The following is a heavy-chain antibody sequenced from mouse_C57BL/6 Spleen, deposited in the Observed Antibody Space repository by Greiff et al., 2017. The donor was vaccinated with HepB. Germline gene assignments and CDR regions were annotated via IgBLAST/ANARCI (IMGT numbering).Heavy chain of an antibody. J-gene: IGHJ2*01. V-gene: IGHV1-69*01. CDR2: IDPSDSYT. CDR1: GYTFTSYW. CDR3: ARPIPTAGDYFDY. Sequence: VQLQQPGAELVMPGASVKLSCKASGYTFTSYWMHWVKQRPGQGLEWIGEIDPSDSYTNYNQKFKGKSTLTVDKSSSSAYKQHSSLTSEASAVYYCARPIPTAGDYFDYWGQGTTLTVSS. D-gene: IGHD1-1*01.